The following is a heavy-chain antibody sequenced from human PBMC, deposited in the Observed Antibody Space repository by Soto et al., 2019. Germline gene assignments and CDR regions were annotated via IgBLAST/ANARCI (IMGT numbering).Heavy chain of an antibody. Sequence: EVQLLESGGGLVQPGGSLRLSWTASGFTFSRHAMTWVRQAPGKGLEWVSGLSDSGGSIYYADSVKGRFTISRDNSMNTLYLQMNTLRAEDTAIYYCAKVSSSWYAGFFDLWGQGTLVTVSS. CDR1: GFTFSRHA. J-gene: IGHJ4*02. V-gene: IGHV3-23*01. CDR3: AKVSSSWYAGFFDL. D-gene: IGHD6-13*01. CDR2: LSDSGGSI.